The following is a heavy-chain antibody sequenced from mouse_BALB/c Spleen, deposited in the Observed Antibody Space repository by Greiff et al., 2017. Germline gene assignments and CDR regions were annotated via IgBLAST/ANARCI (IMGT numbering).Heavy chain of an antibody. D-gene: IGHD1-1*01. Sequence: VQLQQSGAELARPGASVKLSCKASGYTFTSYWMQWVKQRPGQGLEWIGAIYPGDGDTRYTQKFKGKATLTVDKSSSTAYMQLSSLTSEDSAVYYCARSGNYYGSSFDYWGQGTTLTVSS. CDR3: ARSGNYYGSSFDY. CDR2: IYPGDGDT. V-gene: IGHV1-87*01. J-gene: IGHJ2*01. CDR1: GYTFTSYW.